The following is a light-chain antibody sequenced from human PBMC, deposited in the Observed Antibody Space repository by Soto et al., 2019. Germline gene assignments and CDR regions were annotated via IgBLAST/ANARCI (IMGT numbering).Light chain of an antibody. CDR3: QQRSNWPLT. J-gene: IGKJ4*01. CDR2: YAS. V-gene: IGKV3-11*01. CDR1: QSVSRS. Sequence: EIGMTQAPATLSVAPGARATLACRASQSVSRSLAWYHQQPGQAPSLLIYYASNRATAIPPRFSGSGSVTDFTLTIRSLEPEDFALYYCQQRSNWPLTVGGGTKVDI.